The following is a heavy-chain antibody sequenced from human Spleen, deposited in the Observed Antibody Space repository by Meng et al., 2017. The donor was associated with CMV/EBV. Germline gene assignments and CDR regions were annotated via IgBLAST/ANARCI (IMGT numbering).Heavy chain of an antibody. CDR1: GGSISSYY. CDR3: ARYSSGWYYFDY. J-gene: IGHJ4*02. CDR2: IYYSGST. Sequence: SETLSLTCTVSGGSISSYYWSWIRLPPGKGLEWIGYIYYSGSTNYNPSLKSRVTISVDTSKNQFSLKLSSVTAADTAVYYCARYSSGWYYFDYWGQGTLVTVSS. D-gene: IGHD6-19*01. V-gene: IGHV4-59*01.